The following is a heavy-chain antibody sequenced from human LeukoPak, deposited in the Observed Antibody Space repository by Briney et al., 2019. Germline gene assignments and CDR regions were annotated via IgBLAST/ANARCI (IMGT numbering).Heavy chain of an antibody. V-gene: IGHV1-18*01. CDR2: ISAYNGIT. CDR3: ARVDSTVGYGELGSWFDP. D-gene: IGHD3-10*01. Sequence: ASVKVSSKASGYTSNIYGISWVRQAPGQGLEWMGWISAYNGITNYAQRFQGRVTMTTDTSTQTAYMELRSLRSDDTAVYYCARVDSTVGYGELGSWFDPWGQGTLVPVSS. CDR1: GYTSNIYG. J-gene: IGHJ5*02.